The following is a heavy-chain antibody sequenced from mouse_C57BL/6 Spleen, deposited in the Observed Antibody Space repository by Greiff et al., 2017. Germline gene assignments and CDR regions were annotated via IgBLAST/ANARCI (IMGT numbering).Heavy chain of an antibody. J-gene: IGHJ3*01. V-gene: IGHV1-55*01. Sequence: QVQLQQPGAELVKPGASVKMSCKASGYTFTSYWITWVKQRPGQGLEWIGDIYPGSGSTNYNEKFTSKATLTVDTSSSTAYMQLSSLTSEDSAVDYCARDRSGSSWCAYWGQGTLVTVSA. CDR2: IYPGSGST. CDR1: GYTFTSYW. D-gene: IGHD3-2*02. CDR3: ARDRSGSSWCAY.